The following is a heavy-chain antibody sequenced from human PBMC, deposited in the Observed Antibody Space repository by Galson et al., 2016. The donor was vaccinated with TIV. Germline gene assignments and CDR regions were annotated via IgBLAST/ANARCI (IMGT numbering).Heavy chain of an antibody. CDR1: GFTFSSWH. D-gene: IGHD4-23*01. J-gene: IGHJ6*04. Sequence: SLRLSCAASGFTFSSWHMDWVRQAPGKGLDWVSSISSSSSHIFYSDSVKGRFTISRDNAKNSLYLQLNSLRAEDTAVYYCTKGDGNPSYMDVWGKGTTVTVSS. V-gene: IGHV3-21*01. CDR2: ISSSSSHI. CDR3: TKGDGNPSYMDV.